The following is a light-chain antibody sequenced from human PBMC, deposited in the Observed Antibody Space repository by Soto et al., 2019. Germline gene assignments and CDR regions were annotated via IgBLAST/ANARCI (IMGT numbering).Light chain of an antibody. CDR2: DAS. V-gene: IGKV1-5*01. CDR3: QQYNSYPWT. Sequence: DIQMTQSPSTPSASVGDRVAMTCRASQSISSWLAWYQQKPGKAPKLLIYDASSLESGVPSRFSGSGSGTEFTLTISSLQPDDFATYYCQQYNSYPWTFGQGTKVDI. CDR1: QSISSW. J-gene: IGKJ1*01.